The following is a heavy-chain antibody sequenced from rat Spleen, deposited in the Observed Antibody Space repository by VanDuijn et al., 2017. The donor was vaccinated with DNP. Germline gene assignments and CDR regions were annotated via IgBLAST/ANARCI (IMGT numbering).Heavy chain of an antibody. D-gene: IGHD1-11*01. CDR2: IHSDGSST. J-gene: IGHJ2*01. CDR1: GFTFSNYG. Sequence: EVQLVESGGGLVQPGRSLKLSCAASGFTFSNYGMHWIRQAPTKGLEWVTTIHSDGSSTYYRDSVRGRFTFSRDNAENTLYLQMDSLRSEDTATFYCTTDFERGYWGQGVMVTVSS. CDR3: TTDFERGY. V-gene: IGHV5-19*01.